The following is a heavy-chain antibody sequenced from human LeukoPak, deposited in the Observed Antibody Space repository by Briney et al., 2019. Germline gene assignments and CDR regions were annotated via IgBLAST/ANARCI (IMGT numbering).Heavy chain of an antibody. CDR3: ARVGLIVVVPAAPFDP. V-gene: IGHV3-48*01. J-gene: IGHJ5*02. D-gene: IGHD2-2*01. CDR1: GFTFSSYS. CDR2: ISSSSSTI. Sequence: GGSLRLSCAASGFTFSSYSMNWVRQAPGKGLEWVSYISSSSSTIYYADSVKGRFTISRDNAKNSLYLQMNSLRAEDTAVYYCARVGLIVVVPAAPFDPWGQGTLVTVSS.